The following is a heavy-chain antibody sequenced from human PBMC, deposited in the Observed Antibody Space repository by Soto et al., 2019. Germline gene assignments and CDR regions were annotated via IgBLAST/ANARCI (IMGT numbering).Heavy chain of an antibody. CDR2: IYYSGST. CDR1: GGSISSGDYY. V-gene: IGHV4-30-4*01. Sequence: SETLSLTCTVSGGSISSGDYYWSWIRQPPGKGLEWIGYIYYSGSTYYNPSLKSRVTISVDTSKNQFSLKLSSVTAADTAVYYCEREHSWGMDVWGQGTTATVSS. CDR3: EREHSWGMDV. J-gene: IGHJ6*02.